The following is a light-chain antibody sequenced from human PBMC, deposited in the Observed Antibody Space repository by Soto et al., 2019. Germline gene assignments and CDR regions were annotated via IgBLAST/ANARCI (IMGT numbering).Light chain of an antibody. J-gene: IGKJ2*01. CDR2: GAT. Sequence: EIVLTQSPGTLSLSPGERATLSCRASQSVSSSYLAWYQQKPGQAPRLLTYGATSRATGIPDRFSGSGSGTDSSLTLSRLERVDIAVYYCHQYSRSPYTFAQGSKMEIK. CDR1: QSVSSSY. V-gene: IGKV3-20*01. CDR3: HQYSRSPYT.